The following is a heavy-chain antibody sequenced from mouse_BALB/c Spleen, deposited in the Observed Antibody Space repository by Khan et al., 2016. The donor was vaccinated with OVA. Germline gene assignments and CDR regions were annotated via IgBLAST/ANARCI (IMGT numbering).Heavy chain of an antibody. Sequence: QIQLVQSGPELKKPGETVKISCKASGYTFTDYSMHWVKQAPGKGLKWMGWINTETGEPTYADDFKGRFAFSLETSASTAYFKINILEDEDTAPYCCARDRYGYFDYWGQGTTLTVSS. J-gene: IGHJ2*01. CDR2: INTETGEP. CDR3: ARDRYGYFDY. CDR1: GYTFTDYS. D-gene: IGHD2-14*01. V-gene: IGHV9-2-1*01.